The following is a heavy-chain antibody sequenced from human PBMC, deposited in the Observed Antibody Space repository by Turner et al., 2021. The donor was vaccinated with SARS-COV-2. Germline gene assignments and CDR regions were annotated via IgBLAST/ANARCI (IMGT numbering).Heavy chain of an antibody. D-gene: IGHD6-19*01. V-gene: IGHV3-21*01. CDR3: ARVFPTDSSVWYRYYYYYGMDV. CDR1: GFTSSSYS. CDR2: ITGSSGYI. J-gene: IGHJ6*02. Sequence: EVQLVESGGGLVKHGGSLRLSCAASGFTSSSYSMNWVRQAPGKGLEWVSSITGSSGYIYYADSVKGRFTISRDNAKTSLYLQMNSLRAEDTAVYYCARVFPTDSSVWYRYYYYYGMDVWGQGTTVTVSS.